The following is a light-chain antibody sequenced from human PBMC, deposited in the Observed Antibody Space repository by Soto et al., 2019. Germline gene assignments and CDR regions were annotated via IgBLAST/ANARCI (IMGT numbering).Light chain of an antibody. CDR1: QSVSSS. CDR3: QQYGSSPL. J-gene: IGKJ4*01. CDR2: GAS. V-gene: IGKV3-15*01. Sequence: EIVLTRSPATMSVSPGETATLSCRASQSVSSSLAWYQQTPGRAPRLLIYGASNRATDIPTRFSGSGSGTEFTLTISRLEPEDFAVYYCQQYGSSPLFGGGTKVDIK.